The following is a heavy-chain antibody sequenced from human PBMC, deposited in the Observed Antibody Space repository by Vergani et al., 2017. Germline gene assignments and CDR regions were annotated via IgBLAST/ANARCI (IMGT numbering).Heavy chain of an antibody. CDR2: IIPIFGTA. CDR3: TRGWYYDSIAYWAY. Sequence: QVQLVQSGAEVKKPGSSVKVSCKASGGPFKNYAISWVRQAPGQGLEWMGGIIPIFGTANYAQKFQGRVTITADESTSTVYMELSSLRSEDTAVYYCTRGWYYDSIAYWAYWGQGTLVTVSS. CDR1: GGPFKNYA. V-gene: IGHV1-69*12. J-gene: IGHJ4*02. D-gene: IGHD3-22*01.